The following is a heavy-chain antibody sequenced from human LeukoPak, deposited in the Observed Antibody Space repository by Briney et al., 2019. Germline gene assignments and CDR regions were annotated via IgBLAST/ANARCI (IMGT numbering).Heavy chain of an antibody. V-gene: IGHV4-4*07. CDR3: ARSSSGWSNFDY. CDR1: GDSISYFY. J-gene: IGHJ4*02. CDR2: FSSSGST. Sequence: SETLSLTCSVSGDSISYFYWSWIRQAAGKGLEWIGRFSSSGSTDYNASLKSRVTMSVDTSKNQLSLKVISVTAADTAVYYCARSSSGWSNFDYWGQGTLVTVSS. D-gene: IGHD6-19*01.